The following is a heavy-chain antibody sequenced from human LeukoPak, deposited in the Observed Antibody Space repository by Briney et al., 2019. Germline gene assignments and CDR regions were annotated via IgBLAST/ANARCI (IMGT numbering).Heavy chain of an antibody. CDR3: ARATSGSGYDYGVDYYYYYMDV. CDR2: IYYSGST. J-gene: IGHJ6*03. Sequence: SETLSLTCTVSGGSISSGGYYWSWIRQHPGKGLEWIGYIYYSGSTYYNPSLKSRGTISVDTSKNQFSLKPSSVTAADTAVYYCARATSGSGYDYGVDYYYYYMDVWGKGTTVTVSS. CDR1: GGSISSGGYY. D-gene: IGHD5-12*01. V-gene: IGHV4-31*03.